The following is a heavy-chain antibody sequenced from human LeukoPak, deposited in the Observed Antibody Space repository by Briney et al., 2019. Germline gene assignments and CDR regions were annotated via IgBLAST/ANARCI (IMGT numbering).Heavy chain of an antibody. V-gene: IGHV4-30-4*08. CDR2: IYYSGST. J-gene: IGHJ4*02. D-gene: IGHD2-2*01. CDR3: ARGNRVRYCSSTSCYRPLDY. CDR1: GGSISSGDYY. Sequence: PSETLSLTCTVSGGSISSGDYYWSRIRQPPGKGLEWIGYIYYSGSTYYNPSLKSRVTISVDTSKNQFSLKLSSVTAADTAVYYCARGNRVRYCSSTSCYRPLDYWGQGTLVTVSS.